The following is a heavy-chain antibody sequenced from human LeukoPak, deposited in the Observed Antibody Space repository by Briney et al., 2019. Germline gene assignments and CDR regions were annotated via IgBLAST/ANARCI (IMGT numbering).Heavy chain of an antibody. CDR2: INHSGST. CDR1: GGSFSGYY. CDR3: ARGAPAYP. Sequence: SETLSLTCAVYGGSFSGYYWSRIRRPPGKGLEWIGEINHSGSTNYNPSLKSRVTISVDTSKNQFSLKLSSVTAADTAVYYCARGAPAYPWGQGTLVTVSS. J-gene: IGHJ5*02. V-gene: IGHV4-34*01.